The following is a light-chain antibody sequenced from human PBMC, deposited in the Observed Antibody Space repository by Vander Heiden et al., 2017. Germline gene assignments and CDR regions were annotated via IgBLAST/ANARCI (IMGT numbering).Light chain of an antibody. CDR1: QSVSSSY. Sequence: EIVLTQSPSTLSLSPGERATLSCRASQSVSSSYLAWYQQKPGQAPRLLIYGASSRATGIPDRFSGSGSGTDFTITISRLEPEDFAVYYCQQYGSSPRYTFGQGTKLEIK. CDR3: QQYGSSPRYT. J-gene: IGKJ2*01. V-gene: IGKV3-20*01. CDR2: GAS.